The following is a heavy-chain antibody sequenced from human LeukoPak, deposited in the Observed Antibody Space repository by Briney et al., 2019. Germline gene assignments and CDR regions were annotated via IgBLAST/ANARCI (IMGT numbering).Heavy chain of an antibody. Sequence: GGSLRLSCAASGFTFSSYAMHWVRQAPGKGLEWVSGISWNSGSIGYADSVKGRFTISRDNAKNSLYLQMNSLRAEDTALYYCAKEMLTDDAFDIWGQGTMVTVSS. V-gene: IGHV3-9*01. CDR2: ISWNSGSI. CDR3: AKEMLTDDAFDI. J-gene: IGHJ3*02. D-gene: IGHD7-27*01. CDR1: GFTFSSYA.